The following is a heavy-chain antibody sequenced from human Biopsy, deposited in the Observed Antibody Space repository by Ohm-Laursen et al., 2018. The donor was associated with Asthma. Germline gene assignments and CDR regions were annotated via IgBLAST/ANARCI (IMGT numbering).Heavy chain of an antibody. CDR3: ARVASYGDLYFGIDV. CDR1: GAYIGSRDHH. CDR2: VFWSGTT. V-gene: IGHV4-30-4*02. J-gene: IGHJ6*02. Sequence: SDTLSLTCTVGGAYIGSRDHHWSWIRQSPGTGLEWIGFVFWSGTTHYSRSLERRLYISIDTARNEFSMRLRSLTAADTAVYFCARVASYGDLYFGIDVWGPGTTVAVS. D-gene: IGHD4-17*01.